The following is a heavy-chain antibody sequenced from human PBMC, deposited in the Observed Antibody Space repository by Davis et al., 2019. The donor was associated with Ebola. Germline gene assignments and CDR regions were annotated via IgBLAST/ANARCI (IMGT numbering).Heavy chain of an antibody. D-gene: IGHD3-3*02. J-gene: IGHJ4*02. CDR1: GFTFSSYT. CDR2: ISYDGSDK. Sequence: GGSLRLSCAASGFTFSSYTMHWVRQAPGKGLEWVAVISYDGSDKYYADSVKGRITISRDNSKNTLYLQVNSLRPEDTAVYYCARSLNGISGRWGQGTLVTVSS. V-gene: IGHV3-30-3*01. CDR3: ARSLNGISGR.